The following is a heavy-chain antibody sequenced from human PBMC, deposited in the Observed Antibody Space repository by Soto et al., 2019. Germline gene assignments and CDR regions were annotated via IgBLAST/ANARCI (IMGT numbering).Heavy chain of an antibody. Sequence: QVQLVQSGAEVKKPGSSVEVSCKASGGIFSTYAISWLRQAPGQGLEWMGGIIPIFGTPNYAQRFQGRVTITADESMSTAYMELSRLRSEDTAVYYCARDRDDYGSGNYYNRIDFWGQGTLVTVSS. J-gene: IGHJ4*02. CDR2: IIPIFGTP. V-gene: IGHV1-69*01. CDR3: ARDRDDYGSGNYYNRIDF. D-gene: IGHD3-10*01. CDR1: GGIFSTYA.